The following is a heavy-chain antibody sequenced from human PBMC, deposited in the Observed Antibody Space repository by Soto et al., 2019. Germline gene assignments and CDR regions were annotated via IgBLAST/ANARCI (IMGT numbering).Heavy chain of an antibody. V-gene: IGHV1-18*01. J-gene: IGHJ4*02. CDR3: ARGRYGDY. CDR2: ISAHNGNT. CDR1: GYTFTSYG. D-gene: IGHD1-1*01. Sequence: QVHLVQSGAEVKKPGASVKVSCKCSGYTFTSYGITWVRQAPGQGLEWMGWISAHNGNTDYAQKLQCRVTVTRDTSTSTAYMELRSLRSGAPAVYYCARGRYGDYWGQGALVTVSS.